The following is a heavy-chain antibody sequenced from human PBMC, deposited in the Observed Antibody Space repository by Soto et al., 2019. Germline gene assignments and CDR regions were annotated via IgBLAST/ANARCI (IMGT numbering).Heavy chain of an antibody. CDR3: AIDLGDSSGWCSGRTGDYYYGMDV. D-gene: IGHD6-19*01. Sequence: GGSMENSCSASRFTFSSYGMHWVRQAPGKGLEWVAVISYDGSNKYYADSVKGRFTSSRDKSKSTLYLQMNSLMEEETAVFYCAIDLGDSSGWCSGRTGDYYYGMDVWGQARTVIVS. J-gene: IGHJ6*01. V-gene: IGHV3-30*03. CDR2: ISYDGSNK. CDR1: RFTFSSYG.